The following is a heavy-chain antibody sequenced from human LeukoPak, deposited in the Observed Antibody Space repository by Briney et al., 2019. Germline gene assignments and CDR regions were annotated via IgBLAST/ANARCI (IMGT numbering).Heavy chain of an antibody. CDR3: ARVDYDSSGYYYNYYYYYMDV. V-gene: IGHV3-21*01. CDR1: GFTFSSYS. D-gene: IGHD3-22*01. CDR2: ISSSSSYI. J-gene: IGHJ6*03. Sequence: GGSLRLSCAASGFTFSSYSMNWVRQAPGKGLEWVSSISSSSSYIYYADSVKGGFTISRDNSKNSLYLQMNSRRAEDTAVYYCARVDYDSSGYYYNYYYYYMDVWGKGTTVIVSS.